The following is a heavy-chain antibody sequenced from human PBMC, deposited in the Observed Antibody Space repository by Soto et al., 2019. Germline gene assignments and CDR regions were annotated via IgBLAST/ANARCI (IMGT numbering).Heavy chain of an antibody. CDR2: INHSDHNT. CDR3: ARGTRWD. J-gene: IGHJ1*01. V-gene: IGHV1-46*01. Sequence: QVQLVQSGAEVKKPGASVTVSCNASGYTFIDYFIHWVRQAPGQGLEWMAMINHSDHNTRYVQTFQGRVTLTTATSPSTVYMDLSTLRSGDTAFYGCARGTRWDWGQGTLVTVSS. CDR1: GYTFIDYF.